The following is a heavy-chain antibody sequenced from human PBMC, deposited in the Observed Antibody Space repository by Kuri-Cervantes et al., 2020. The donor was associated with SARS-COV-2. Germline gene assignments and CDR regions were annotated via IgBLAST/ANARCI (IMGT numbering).Heavy chain of an antibody. CDR2: INSDGSST. CDR3: VRDGDHWNFDY. J-gene: IGHJ4*02. Sequence: GGSLRLSCAASGFTFSSYWMHWVRQAPGKGLVWVSRINSDGSSTSYADSVKGRFTLSRYKAKNMLFLQMNSLRAEDTAVYYCVRDGDHWNFDYWGQGTLVTVSS. CDR1: GFTFSSYW. V-gene: IGHV3-74*01. D-gene: IGHD1-1*01.